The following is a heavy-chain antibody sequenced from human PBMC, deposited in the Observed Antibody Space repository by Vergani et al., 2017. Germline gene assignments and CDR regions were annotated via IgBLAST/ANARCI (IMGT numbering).Heavy chain of an antibody. CDR3: ARMGGYDEGDAFRIGYFDS. V-gene: IGHV4-31*03. Sequence: QVQLQESGPGLVKPSQTLSLTCSVSGDSISSGVYSWNWIRQHPGKGLEWIGYIYSTGSTHHNPSLRRRINISVDTSKNQFSLKLNSVTAADTAMYYCARMGGYDEGDAFRIGYFDSWGPGILVTVSS. CDR2: IYSTGST. D-gene: IGHD3-22*01. J-gene: IGHJ4*02. CDR1: GDSISSGVYS.